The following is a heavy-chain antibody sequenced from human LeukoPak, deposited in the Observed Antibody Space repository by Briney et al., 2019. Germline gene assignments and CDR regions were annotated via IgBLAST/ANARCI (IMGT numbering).Heavy chain of an antibody. D-gene: IGHD3-16*01. CDR2: IYYSGST. V-gene: IGHV4-59*01. J-gene: IGHJ4*02. CDR1: AGSISSYY. Sequence: SETLSLTCTVSAGSISSYYWNWIRQPPGKGLEWIGYIYYSGSTNYNPSLKGRVTISVDTSKSQFSLKLSSVTAADTAVYYCARGGYYFLYWGQGTLVTVSS. CDR3: ARGGYYFLY.